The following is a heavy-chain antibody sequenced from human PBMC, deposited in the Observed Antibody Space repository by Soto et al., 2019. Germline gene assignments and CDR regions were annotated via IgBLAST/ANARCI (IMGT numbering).Heavy chain of an antibody. Sequence: GGSLRLSCAASGFTFSSYAMHWVRQAPGKGLEWVAVISYDGSNKYYADSVKGRFTISRDNSKNTLYLQMNSLRAEDTAVYYCARQLHGGSYGMDVWGQGTTVTVPS. CDR2: ISYDGSNK. V-gene: IGHV3-30-3*01. CDR3: ARQLHGGSYGMDV. CDR1: GFTFSSYA. J-gene: IGHJ6*02.